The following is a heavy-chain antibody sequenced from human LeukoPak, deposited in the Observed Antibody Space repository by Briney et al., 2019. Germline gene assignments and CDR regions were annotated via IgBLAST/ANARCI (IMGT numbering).Heavy chain of an antibody. CDR3: ASSDAFDI. CDR1: GGSISSGSYY. CDR2: IYTSGST. D-gene: IGHD6-6*01. V-gene: IGHV4-61*02. J-gene: IGHJ3*02. Sequence: SETLSLTCTVSGGSISSGSYYWSWIRQPAGKGLEWNGRIYTSGSTNYNPSLKSRVTISVDTSKNQFSLKLSSVTAADTAVYYCASSDAFDIWGQGTMVTVSS.